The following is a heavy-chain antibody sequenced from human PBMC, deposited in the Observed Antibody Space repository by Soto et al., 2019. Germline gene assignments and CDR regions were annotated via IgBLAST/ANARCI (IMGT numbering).Heavy chain of an antibody. CDR1: GGSISSGGYY. J-gene: IGHJ5*02. D-gene: IGHD1-26*01. CDR3: ARVGAEYNWFDP. CDR2: IYYSGST. Sequence: PSETLSLTCTVSGGSISSGGYYWSWIRQHPGKGLEWIGYIYYSGSTNYNPSLKSRVTISVDTSKNQFSLKLSSVTAADTAVYYCARVGAEYNWFDPWGQGTLVTVAS. V-gene: IGHV4-31*03.